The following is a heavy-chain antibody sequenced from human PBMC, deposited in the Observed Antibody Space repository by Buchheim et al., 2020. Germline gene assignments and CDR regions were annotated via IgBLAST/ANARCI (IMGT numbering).Heavy chain of an antibody. D-gene: IGHD3-16*01. J-gene: IGHJ4*02. CDR3: ARFEGDDYFDY. CDR1: GFTFSSYE. CDR2: ISSSATTI. V-gene: IGHV3-48*03. Sequence: EVQLVESGGGLVQPGGSLRLSCAASGFTFSSYEMNWVRQAPGKGLEWVSYISSSATTIFYADSVEGRFTLSRDSAKNSLYLQMNSLRAEDTAVYYCARFEGDDYFDYWGQGTL.